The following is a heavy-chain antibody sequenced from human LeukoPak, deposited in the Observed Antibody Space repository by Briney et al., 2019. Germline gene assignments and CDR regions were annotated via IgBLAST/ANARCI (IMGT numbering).Heavy chain of an antibody. Sequence: ASVKVSCKASGYTFTGYYMHWVRQAPGQGLEWMGWINPNSGGTNYAQKFRGRVTMTRDTSISTAYMELSRLRSDDTAVYYCARGPLTMVRGVIEGYFDYWGQGTLVTVSS. CDR1: GYTFTGYY. J-gene: IGHJ4*02. V-gene: IGHV1-2*02. CDR3: ARGPLTMVRGVIEGYFDY. CDR2: INPNSGGT. D-gene: IGHD3-10*01.